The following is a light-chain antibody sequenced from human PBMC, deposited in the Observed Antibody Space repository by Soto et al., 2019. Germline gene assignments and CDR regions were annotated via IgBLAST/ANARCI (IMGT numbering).Light chain of an antibody. CDR3: AAWDDSLNGPLYV. V-gene: IGLV1-44*01. CDR1: SSNIGSNT. CDR2: SNN. J-gene: IGLJ1*01. Sequence: VVTQPPSASGTPGQRVTISCSGSSSNIGSNTVNWYQQLPGTAPKLLIYSNNQRPSGVPDRFSGSKSGTSASLAISGLQSEDEADYYCAAWDDSLNGPLYVFGTGTKLTVL.